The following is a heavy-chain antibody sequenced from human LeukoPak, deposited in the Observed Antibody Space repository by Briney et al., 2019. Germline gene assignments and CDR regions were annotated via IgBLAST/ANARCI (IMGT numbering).Heavy chain of an antibody. J-gene: IGHJ4*02. CDR3: AKMQGYFDY. Sequence: SGGSLRLSCEASGLTFSSYGMSWVRQAPGKGLQWVSAITGDGTTTYYADSVKGRFTISRDNSKNMLYLQMSSLRAEDTAVYYCAKMQGYFDYWDQGTLVPVSS. CDR2: ITGDGTTT. V-gene: IGHV3-23*01. CDR1: GLTFSSYG.